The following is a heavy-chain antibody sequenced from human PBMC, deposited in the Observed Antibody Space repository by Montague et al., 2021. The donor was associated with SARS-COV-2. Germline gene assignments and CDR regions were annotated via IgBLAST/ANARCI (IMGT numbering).Heavy chain of an antibody. D-gene: IGHD3-16*02. CDR1: GHSIRSRGYY. CDR2: VHYSGST. Sequence: SETLSLTCSVSGHSIRSRGYYWGWIRQPPGKAPDWIGSVHYSGSTNYNPSLKSRVTMPVDTSKNQFSLELRSVTAADTAVYYCARLGFVELWLNLGWFDP. CDR3: ARLGFVELWLNLGWFDP. V-gene: IGHV4-39*01. J-gene: IGHJ5*02.